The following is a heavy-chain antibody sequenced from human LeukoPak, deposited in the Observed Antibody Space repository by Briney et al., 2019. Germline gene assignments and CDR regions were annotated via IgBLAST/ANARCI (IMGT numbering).Heavy chain of an antibody. D-gene: IGHD6-13*01. CDR3: ATTGSSWYDYYYYGMDV. J-gene: IGHJ6*02. CDR2: MNPNSGNT. V-gene: IGHV1-8*01. CDR1: GYTFTSYD. Sequence: GASVKVSCKASGYTFTSYDINWVRQATGQGLEWMGWMNPNSGNTGYAQKFQGRVTVTRNTSISTAYMELSSLRSEDTAVYYCATTGSSWYDYYYYGMDVWGQGTTVTVSS.